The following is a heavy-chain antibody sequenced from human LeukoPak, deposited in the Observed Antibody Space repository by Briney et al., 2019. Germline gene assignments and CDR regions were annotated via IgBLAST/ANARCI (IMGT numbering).Heavy chain of an antibody. CDR1: GFTFSDYY. D-gene: IGHD4-11*01. CDR3: ARGLTTLVDWYYYYYMDV. CDR2: ISSSSSYI. V-gene: IGHV3-11*06. Sequence: GGSLRLSCAASGFTFSDYYMSWIRQAPGKGLEWVSSISSSSSYIYYADSVKGRFTISRDNAKNSLYLQMNSLRAEDTAVYYCARGLTTLVDWYYYYYMDVWGKGTTVTVSS. J-gene: IGHJ6*03.